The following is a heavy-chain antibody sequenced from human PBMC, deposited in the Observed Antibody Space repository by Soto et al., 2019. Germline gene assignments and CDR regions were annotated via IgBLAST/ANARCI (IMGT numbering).Heavy chain of an antibody. Sequence: GGSLRLSCAASGFTVSSNYMNWVRQAPGKGLEWVSVIYTGGATYYADSVKGRFTISRDNSKNTLYLQMSSLRVEDTAVYYCARNSHDYSGSGSEFDYWGQGTLVTVSS. J-gene: IGHJ4*02. D-gene: IGHD3-10*01. CDR3: ARNSHDYSGSGSEFDY. CDR1: GFTVSSNY. V-gene: IGHV3-53*01. CDR2: IYTGGAT.